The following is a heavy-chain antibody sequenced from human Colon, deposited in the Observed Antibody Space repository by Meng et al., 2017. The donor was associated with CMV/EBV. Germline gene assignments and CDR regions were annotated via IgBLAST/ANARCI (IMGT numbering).Heavy chain of an antibody. J-gene: IGHJ6*02. CDR1: GFTFSNYW. V-gene: IGHV3-7*01. CDR3: ARSRNALVRYYDIPSL. Sequence: GGSLRLSCAASGFTSGFTFSNYWMSWVRQAPGKGLEWVANIKQDGSEKHYVDSVKGRFTISRDNAKNLLYLQMNSLRADDTAVYYCARSRNALVRYYDIPSLWGQGTTVTVSS. CDR2: IKQDGSEK. D-gene: IGHD3-9*01.